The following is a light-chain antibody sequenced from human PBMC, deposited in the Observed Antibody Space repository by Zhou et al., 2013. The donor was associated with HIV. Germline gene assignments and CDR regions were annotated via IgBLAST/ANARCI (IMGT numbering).Light chain of an antibody. V-gene: IGKV3D-20*02. CDR1: QSFSSKS. CDR2: GAS. Sequence: EIVLTQSPGTLSLSPGERVILSCRASQSFSSKSLAWYQQKPGQSPRLLIYGASSRATGIPDRFSGSGSGTVFTLTISRLEPEDFAVYYCQQRSNWPNTFGQGTKLEIK. CDR3: QQRSNWPNT. J-gene: IGKJ2*01.